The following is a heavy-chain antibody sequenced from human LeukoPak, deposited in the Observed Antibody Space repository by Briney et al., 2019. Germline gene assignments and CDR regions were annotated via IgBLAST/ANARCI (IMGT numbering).Heavy chain of an antibody. CDR3: ARAPYTSGWYFAFDY. CDR1: GFTFSNYD. V-gene: IGHV3-30-3*01. D-gene: IGHD6-19*01. CDR2: ISYEGSKQ. J-gene: IGHJ4*02. Sequence: GGSLRLSCAASGFTFSNYDMHWVRQAPGKGLEWVALISYEGSKQNYADSVKGRFTISRDNSQNTLYLEMSGLRTEDTAVYYCARAPYTSGWYFAFDYWGQGTLVTVSS.